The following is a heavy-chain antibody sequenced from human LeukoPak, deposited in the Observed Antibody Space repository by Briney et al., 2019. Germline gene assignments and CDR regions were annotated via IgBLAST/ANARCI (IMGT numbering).Heavy chain of an antibody. CDR3: APSSGGEWLLIY. Sequence: ASVTVSCKVSGYTLTELSMHWVRQAPGKGLEWMGGFDPEDGETIYAQKFQGRVTMTEDTSTDTAYMELSSLRSEDTAVYYCAPSSGGEWLLIYWGQGTLVTVSS. D-gene: IGHD5-12*01. J-gene: IGHJ4*02. CDR1: GYTLTELS. CDR2: FDPEDGET. V-gene: IGHV1-24*01.